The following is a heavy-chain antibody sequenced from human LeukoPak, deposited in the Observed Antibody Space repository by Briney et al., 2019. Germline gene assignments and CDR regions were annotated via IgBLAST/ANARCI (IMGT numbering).Heavy chain of an antibody. CDR3: ARDQDGSGSSPLFVDY. J-gene: IGHJ4*02. D-gene: IGHD3-10*01. V-gene: IGHV1-46*01. CDR1: GYTFTSYY. Sequence: GASVKVSCKASGYTFTSYYMHWVRQAPGQGLEWMGIINPSGGSTSYAQKFQGRVTMTRDMSTSTVYMELSSLRSEDTAVYYCARDQDGSGSSPLFVDYWGQGTLVTVSS. CDR2: INPSGGST.